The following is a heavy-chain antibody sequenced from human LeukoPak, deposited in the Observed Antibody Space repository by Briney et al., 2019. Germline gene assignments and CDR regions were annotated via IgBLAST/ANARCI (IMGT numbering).Heavy chain of an antibody. CDR3: ARGATVRTPPLDY. Sequence: QAGGSLRLSCAASGFTFSSYAMSWVRQAPRKGLEWVSAISGSGGSTYYADSVKGRFSVSRDNAKNSLYLQMNSLRAEDTAVYYCARGATVRTPPLDYWGQGTLVTVSS. V-gene: IGHV3-23*01. J-gene: IGHJ4*02. CDR1: GFTFSSYA. D-gene: IGHD4-23*01. CDR2: ISGSGGST.